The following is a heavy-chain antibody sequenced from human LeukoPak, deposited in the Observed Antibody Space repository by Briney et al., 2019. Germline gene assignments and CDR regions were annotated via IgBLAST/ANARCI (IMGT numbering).Heavy chain of an antibody. CDR2: ISEGGRT. CDR1: GGSISTSSYY. CDR3: ARHCTGDICAAYYFYYYMDV. D-gene: IGHD2-8*02. Sequence: PSETLSLTCTVSGGSISTSSYYWGWIRQPPGKGLEWIGSISEGGRTYYNPSLKSRVIISVGTSKKHFSLKLSSVTAADTAVYYCARHCTGDICAAYYFYYYMDVWGKGTTVTVSS. J-gene: IGHJ6*03. V-gene: IGHV4-39*02.